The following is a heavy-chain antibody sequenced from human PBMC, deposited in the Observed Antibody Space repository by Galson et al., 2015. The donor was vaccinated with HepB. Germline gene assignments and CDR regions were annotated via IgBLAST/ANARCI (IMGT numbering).Heavy chain of an antibody. J-gene: IGHJ2*01. D-gene: IGHD6-19*01. V-gene: IGHV1-24*01. CDR2: FDPEDGET. CDR1: GYTLTELS. CDR3: ATAQQWLVLRLAGTGIWYFEL. Sequence: SVKVSCKLSGYTLTELSKHWVRQAPGKGLEWMGGFDPEDGETIYAQKFQGRVTMTEDTSTDTAYMELSSLRSEDTAVYYCATAQQWLVLRLAGTGIWYFELWGRGTLVTVSS.